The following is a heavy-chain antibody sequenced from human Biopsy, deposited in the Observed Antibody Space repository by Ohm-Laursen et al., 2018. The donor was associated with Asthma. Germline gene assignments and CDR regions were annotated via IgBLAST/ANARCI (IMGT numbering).Heavy chain of an antibody. J-gene: IGHJ2*01. D-gene: IGHD6-6*01. CDR2: VEHTGNG. CDR1: GGSFRGYY. CDR3: ARAVSSSSYWYFDL. Sequence: GTLSLTCAVYGGSFRGYYWTWIRQPPGKGLEWIGEVEHTGNGNYNPSLKSRVTISVDTTKNQFSLKVTSVTAADTAVYYCARAVSSSSYWYFDLWGRGDLVTVSS. V-gene: IGHV4-34*01.